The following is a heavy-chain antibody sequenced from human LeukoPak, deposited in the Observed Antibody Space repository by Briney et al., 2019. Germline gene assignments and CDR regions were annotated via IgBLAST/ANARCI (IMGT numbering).Heavy chain of an antibody. J-gene: IGHJ4*02. V-gene: IGHV3-23*01. CDR2: ISGSGGST. CDR3: AKQTYYYDSSGEVAAGRFDY. Sequence: GGSLRLSCAASGFTFSSCAMSWVRQAPGKGLEWVSAISGSGGSTYYADSVKGRFTISGDNSKNTLYLQMNSLRAEDTAVYYCAKQTYYYDSSGEVAAGRFDYWGQGTLVTVSS. CDR1: GFTFSSCA. D-gene: IGHD3-22*01.